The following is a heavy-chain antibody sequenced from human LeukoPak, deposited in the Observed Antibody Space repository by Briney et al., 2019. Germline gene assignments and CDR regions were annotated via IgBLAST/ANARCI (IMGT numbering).Heavy chain of an antibody. Sequence: PSETLSLTCTVSGGSISSYYWSWIRQPPGKGLEWIGYIYYSGSTNYNPSLKSRVTISADTSKNQFSLKLSSVTAADTAVYYCARDAKTRDGYPYYYYYYYMDVWGKGTTVAVSS. CDR3: ARDAKTRDGYPYYYYYYYMDV. D-gene: IGHD5-24*01. CDR1: GGSISSYY. J-gene: IGHJ6*03. CDR2: IYYSGST. V-gene: IGHV4-59*01.